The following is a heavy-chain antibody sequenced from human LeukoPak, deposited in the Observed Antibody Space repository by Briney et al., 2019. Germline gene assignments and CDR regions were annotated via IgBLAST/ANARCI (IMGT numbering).Heavy chain of an antibody. CDR2: ISYDGTTK. V-gene: IGHV3-30-3*01. CDR3: AKDEGSIAARLPGY. CDR1: GFTFNTYA. D-gene: IGHD6-6*01. Sequence: PGGSLRLSCTASGFTFNTYAIHWVRQAPGKGLQWVAVISYDGTTKHYSDSAKGRFTISRDNSKSTLFLQMNSLRAEDTAVYYCAKDEGSIAARLPGYWGQGTLVTVSS. J-gene: IGHJ4*02.